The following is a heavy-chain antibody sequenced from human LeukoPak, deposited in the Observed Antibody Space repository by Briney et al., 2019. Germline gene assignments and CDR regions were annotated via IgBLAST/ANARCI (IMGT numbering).Heavy chain of an antibody. CDR3: ARAMIVVSNQFDY. CDR1: GFTFSSYW. D-gene: IGHD3-22*01. J-gene: IGHJ4*02. Sequence: PGGSLRPSCAASGFTFSSYWMHWVRQAPGKGLVWVSRINSDGSSTSYADSVKGRFTISRDNAKNTLYLQMNSLRAEDTAVYYCARAMIVVSNQFDYWGQGTLVTVSS. V-gene: IGHV3-74*01. CDR2: INSDGSST.